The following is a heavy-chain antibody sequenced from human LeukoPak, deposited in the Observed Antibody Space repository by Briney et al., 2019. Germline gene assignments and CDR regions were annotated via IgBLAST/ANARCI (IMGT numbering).Heavy chain of an antibody. J-gene: IGHJ5*02. CDR1: CYTFTSYG. CDR2: ISAYNGNT. V-gene: IGHV1-18*01. D-gene: IGHD6-13*01. CDR3: ARCRQQLGRYNWFDP. Sequence: GASVKLSCKASCYTFTSYGISWLRQAPGQGLEWRGWISAYNGNTNYAQKLQGIVTMTTTTSTSTAYMKLRILRSDDTAVYYCARCRQQLGRYNWFDPWGQGTLVTLSS.